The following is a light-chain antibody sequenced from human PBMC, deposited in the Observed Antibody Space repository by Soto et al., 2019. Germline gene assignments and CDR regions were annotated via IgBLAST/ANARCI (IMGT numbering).Light chain of an antibody. CDR3: QQRSNWPIT. CDR1: QSVSSY. V-gene: IGKV3-11*01. J-gene: IGKJ3*01. CDR2: DAS. Sequence: EIVLTQSPATLSLSPGERATLSCRASQSVSSYLAWYQQKPGQAPRLLIYDASNRVTAIPARFSGSGSGTDFTLTISSLEPEDFAVYYCQQRSNWPITFGPGTKVEIK.